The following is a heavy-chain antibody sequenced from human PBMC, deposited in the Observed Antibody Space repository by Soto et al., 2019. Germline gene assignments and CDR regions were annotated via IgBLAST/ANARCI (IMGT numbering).Heavy chain of an antibody. CDR2: IGGSGGNT. J-gene: IGHJ4*02. Sequence: EVQLLESGGGLVQPGGSLRLSCAASGFIFNAYAMTWVRQAPGKGLEWVSAIGGSGGNTYYAASVKGRFTISRDNSKDPVDLEMNRLRVDATAVYFCARVASDYINSADHWGQGILVTVSS. CDR3: ARVASDYINSADH. D-gene: IGHD4-4*01. V-gene: IGHV3-23*01. CDR1: GFIFNAYA.